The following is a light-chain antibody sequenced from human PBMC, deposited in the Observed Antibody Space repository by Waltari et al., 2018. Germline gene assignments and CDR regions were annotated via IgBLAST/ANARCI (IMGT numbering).Light chain of an antibody. CDR2: GTS. Sequence: DIQMTQSPSSMSAPLGDRVTITCRASQDISNYVAWYQQNPGKVPKLLIYGTSTSQPGVPSRFSGSGSGTDYTLPISSLQPEDVATYYCQKYNSEPLTFGPGTRVDIK. J-gene: IGKJ3*01. CDR3: QKYNSEPLT. CDR1: QDISNY. V-gene: IGKV1-27*01.